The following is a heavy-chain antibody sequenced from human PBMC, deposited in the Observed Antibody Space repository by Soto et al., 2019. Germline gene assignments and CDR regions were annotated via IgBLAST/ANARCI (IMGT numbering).Heavy chain of an antibody. CDR3: ARVWGGAFDI. CDR1: GGSISSYY. D-gene: IGHD3-10*01. V-gene: IGHV4-59*01. CDR2: IYYSGST. J-gene: IGHJ3*02. Sequence: QVQLQESGPGLVKPSETLSLTCTVSGGSISSYYWXWIRQPPGKGLEWIGYIYYSGSTNYNPSLKSRVTISVDTSKNQFSLKXSSVTAADTAVYYCARVWGGAFDIWGQGTMVTVSS.